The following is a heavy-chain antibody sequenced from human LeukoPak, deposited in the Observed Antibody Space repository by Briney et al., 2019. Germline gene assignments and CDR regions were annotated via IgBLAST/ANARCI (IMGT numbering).Heavy chain of an antibody. CDR2: IYYSGST. V-gene: IGHV4-59*01. CDR3: ASHYDSSGYYYGFDY. Sequence: SETLSLTCTVSGGSISSYYWSWIRQPPGKGLEWIGYIYYSGSTNYNPSLKSRVTISVDTSKNQFSLKLSSVTAADTAVYYCASHYDSSGYYYGFDYWGQGTLVTVSS. CDR1: GGSISSYY. D-gene: IGHD3-22*01. J-gene: IGHJ4*02.